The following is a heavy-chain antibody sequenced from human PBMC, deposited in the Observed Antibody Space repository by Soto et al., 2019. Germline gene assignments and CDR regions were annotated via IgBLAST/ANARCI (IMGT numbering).Heavy chain of an antibody. CDR1: GFTFNDHS. CDR2: INSNAITT. V-gene: IGHV3-48*02. Sequence: EVQLVESGGGLVQPGGSLRLSCAASGFTFNDHSMNWVRQAPGKGLEWISYINSNAITTYYADSVKGRFTISRDNAKNSLYLQMNSLRDEDTAVYYCARDPGEFLQWLAPSDYWGQGTLVTVSS. J-gene: IGHJ4*02. D-gene: IGHD3-3*01. CDR3: ARDPGEFLQWLAPSDY.